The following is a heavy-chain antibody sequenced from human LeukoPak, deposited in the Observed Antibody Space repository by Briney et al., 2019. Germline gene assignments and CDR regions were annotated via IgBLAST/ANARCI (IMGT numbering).Heavy chain of an antibody. CDR3: AREKTYYDSSGYSVRRYYYMDV. V-gene: IGHV4-34*01. CDR2: INHSGST. D-gene: IGHD3-22*01. Sequence: SETLSLTCAVYGGSFSDYYGSWIRQPPGKGLEWIGEINHSGSTNYNPSLKSRVTISVDMSKNQFSLKLSSVTAADTAVYYCAREKTYYDSSGYSVRRYYYMDVWGKGTTVIVSS. J-gene: IGHJ6*03. CDR1: GGSFSDYY.